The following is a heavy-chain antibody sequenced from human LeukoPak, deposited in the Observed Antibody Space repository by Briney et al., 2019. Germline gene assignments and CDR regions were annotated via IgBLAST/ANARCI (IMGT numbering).Heavy chain of an antibody. D-gene: IGHD3-3*01. CDR2: ISGSGGST. V-gene: IGHV3-23*01. CDR1: GFTFSSYA. CDR3: AKDYYDFWSGKYASYGMDV. Sequence: QAGGSLRLSCAASGFTFSSYAMSWVRQAPGKGLEWVSAISGSGGSTYYADSVKGRFTISGDNSKNTLYLQMNSLRAEDTAVYYCAKDYYDFWSGKYASYGMDVWGQGTTVTVSS. J-gene: IGHJ6*02.